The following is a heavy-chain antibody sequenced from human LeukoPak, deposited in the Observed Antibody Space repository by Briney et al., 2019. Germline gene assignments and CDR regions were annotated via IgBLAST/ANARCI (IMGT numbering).Heavy chain of an antibody. Sequence: EASVKVSCKASGGTFSSYAISWVRQAPGQGREWMGGIIPIFGTANYAQKFQGRVTITADESTSTAYMELSSLRSEDTAVYYCARGGITMVRGVIITYNWFDPWGQGTLVTVSS. CDR1: GGTFSSYA. CDR2: IIPIFGTA. D-gene: IGHD3-10*01. V-gene: IGHV1-69*01. J-gene: IGHJ5*02. CDR3: ARGGITMVRGVIITYNWFDP.